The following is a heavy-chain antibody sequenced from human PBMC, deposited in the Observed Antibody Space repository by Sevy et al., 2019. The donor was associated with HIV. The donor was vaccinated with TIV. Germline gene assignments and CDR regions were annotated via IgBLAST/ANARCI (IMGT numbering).Heavy chain of an antibody. Sequence: GGSLRLSCAASGFSVSSHAMHWVRQAPGKGLEWAALLSYDGGAQYYVDSVKGRFSISRDNSKNILYLQMNSLRPADTALYYCTRDAGYSVGWYPSNYWGQGTLVTVSS. V-gene: IGHV3-30*04. J-gene: IGHJ4*02. CDR3: TRDAGYSVGWYPSNY. CDR1: GFSVSSHA. CDR2: LSYDGGAQ. D-gene: IGHD6-19*01.